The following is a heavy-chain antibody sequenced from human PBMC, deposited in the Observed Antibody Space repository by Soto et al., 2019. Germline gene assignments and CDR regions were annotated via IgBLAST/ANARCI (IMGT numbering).Heavy chain of an antibody. CDR1: GYTFTGYY. D-gene: IGHD1-1*01. CDR2: INPNSDDT. V-gene: IGHV1-2*02. J-gene: IGHJ4*02. CDR3: ARDSWNDMGLFDF. Sequence: ASVKVSCKASGYTFTGYYIHWVRQAPGQGLEWMAWINPNSDDTNYEQKFQGRVTMTRDTSISTAYMELRRLRSDDTAVYYCARDSWNDMGLFDFWGQGTLVTVSS.